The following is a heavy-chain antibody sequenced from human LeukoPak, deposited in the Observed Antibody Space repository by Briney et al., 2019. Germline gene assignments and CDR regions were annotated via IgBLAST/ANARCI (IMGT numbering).Heavy chain of an antibody. CDR2: INPRGGST. CDR1: GYIFTTYY. Sequence: WASVKVSCKASGYIFTTYYMHWLRQAPGQGPEWMGIINPRGGSTDYAQKFQGRVTMTTDTSTSTAYMELRSLRSDDTAVYYCARLVVPAAMFISRYYYYYYMDVWGKGTTVTVSS. D-gene: IGHD2-2*01. CDR3: ARLVVPAAMFISRYYYYYYMDV. V-gene: IGHV1-46*01. J-gene: IGHJ6*03.